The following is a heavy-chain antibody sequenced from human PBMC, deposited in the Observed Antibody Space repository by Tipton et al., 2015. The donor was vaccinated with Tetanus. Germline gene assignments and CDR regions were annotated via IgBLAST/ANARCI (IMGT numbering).Heavy chain of an antibody. Sequence: SLRLSCAASGFTFTYYSLNWVRQAPGKGLEWVSSISSSSRYIYYADSVKGRFTVSRDNAKNSLYLQMNSLRAEDTAIYYCARDREENLYFDLWGRGTLVTVSS. V-gene: IGHV3-21*01. CDR2: ISSSSRYI. D-gene: IGHD1-7*01. CDR1: GFTFTYYS. CDR3: ARDREENLYFDL. J-gene: IGHJ2*01.